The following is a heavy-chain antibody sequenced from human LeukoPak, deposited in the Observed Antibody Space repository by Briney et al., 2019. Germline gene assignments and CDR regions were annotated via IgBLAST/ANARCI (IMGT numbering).Heavy chain of an antibody. CDR1: GFTFSSYS. J-gene: IGHJ4*02. D-gene: IGHD6-13*01. CDR2: TSSSSSYI. CDR3: ARGRIAAAVFDY. V-gene: IGHV3-21*01. Sequence: PGGSLRLSCAASGFTFSSYSMNWVRQAPGKGLEWVSSTSSSSSYIYYADSVKGRFTISRDNAKNSLYLQMNSLRAEDTAVYYCARGRIAAAVFDYWGQGTLVTVSS.